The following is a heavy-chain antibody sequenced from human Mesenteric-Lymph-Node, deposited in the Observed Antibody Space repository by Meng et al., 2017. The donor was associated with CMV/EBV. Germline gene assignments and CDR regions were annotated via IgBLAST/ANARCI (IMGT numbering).Heavy chain of an antibody. Sequence: ESLKISCAVSGFSVSTNYMSWVRQAPGKGLEWVSGIYSNGKTYYADSVKGRFTISGDYSKNILFLQMNSLRAEDTAVYYCVRDRREYYYDRSGVFDYWGQGTLVTVSS. V-gene: IGHV3-53*01. J-gene: IGHJ4*02. CDR1: GFSVSTNY. CDR2: IYSNGKT. D-gene: IGHD3-22*01. CDR3: VRDRREYYYDRSGVFDY.